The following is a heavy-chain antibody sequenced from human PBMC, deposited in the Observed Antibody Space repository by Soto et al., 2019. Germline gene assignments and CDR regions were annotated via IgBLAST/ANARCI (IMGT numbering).Heavy chain of an antibody. D-gene: IGHD3-16*01. V-gene: IGHV4-4*03. J-gene: IGHJ6*02. Sequence: PETLSLTCTVYGDSITNNHWWSWGRQPPGKGPELIGEIYHTGIANYNPSLESRVAFSVDKSKNQSSLSLTSVTAADTAVYYCVSKLGPYYYGLDVWGQGTTVTVSS. CDR1: GDSITNNHW. CDR3: VSKLGPYYYGLDV. CDR2: IYHTGIA.